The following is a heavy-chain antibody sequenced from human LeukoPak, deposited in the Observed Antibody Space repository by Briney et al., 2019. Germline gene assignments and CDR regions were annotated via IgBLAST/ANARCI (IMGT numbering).Heavy chain of an antibody. D-gene: IGHD2-15*01. V-gene: IGHV1-2*02. CDR1: GYTFTGYY. J-gene: IGHJ4*02. CDR3: ARVADIVVVVALGYFDY. CDR2: INPDSGGT. Sequence: ASVKVSCKASGYTFTGYYMHWVRQAPGQGLEWMGWINPDSGGTNYAQKFQGRVTMTTDTSTSTAYMELRSLRSDDTAVYYCARVADIVVVVALGYFDYWGQGTLVTVSS.